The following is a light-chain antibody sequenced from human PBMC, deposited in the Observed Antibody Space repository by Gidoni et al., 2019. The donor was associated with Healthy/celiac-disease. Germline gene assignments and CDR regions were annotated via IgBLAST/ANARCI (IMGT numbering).Light chain of an antibody. Sequence: SYELPQPPSVAVSPGQTASITCSGDKLGDKYACWYQQKPGQSPVLVIYQDSKRPSGIPERFSGSNSGNTATLTISGTQAMDEADYYCQAWDSRVVFGGGTKLTVL. CDR3: QAWDSRVV. CDR1: KLGDKY. J-gene: IGLJ2*01. V-gene: IGLV3-1*01. CDR2: QDS.